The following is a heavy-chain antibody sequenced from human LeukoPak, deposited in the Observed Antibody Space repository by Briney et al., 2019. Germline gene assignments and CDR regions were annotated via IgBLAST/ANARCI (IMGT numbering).Heavy chain of an antibody. CDR3: ARGAWDSGSYHK. D-gene: IGHD3-10*01. V-gene: IGHV4-59*01. J-gene: IGHJ4*02. CDR2: TYYAGST. Sequence: SETLSLTRTVSGGSISSYYWSWIRQSPGKGLERIGYTYYAGSTDYNPSLKSRVTISVDTSKKQFSLRLSSVSAADTAVYYCARGAWDSGSYHKWGPGTLVTVPS. CDR1: GGSISSYY.